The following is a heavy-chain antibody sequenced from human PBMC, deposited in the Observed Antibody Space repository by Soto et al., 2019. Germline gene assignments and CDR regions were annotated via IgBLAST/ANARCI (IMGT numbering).Heavy chain of an antibody. J-gene: IGHJ6*02. Sequence: SETLSLTCAVYGGSFSGYYWSWIRQPPGKGLEWIGEINHSGSTNYNPSLKSRVTISVDTSKNQFSLKLSSVTAADTAVYYCARGNGSGSQSYYYYGMDVWGQGTTVTVSS. CDR2: INHSGST. CDR1: GGSFSGYY. CDR3: ARGNGSGSQSYYYYGMDV. V-gene: IGHV4-34*01. D-gene: IGHD3-10*01.